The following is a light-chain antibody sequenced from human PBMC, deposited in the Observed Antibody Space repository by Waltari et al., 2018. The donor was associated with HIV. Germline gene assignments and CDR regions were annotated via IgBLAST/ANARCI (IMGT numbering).Light chain of an antibody. CDR3: ETWDSSTWV. CDR2: LEGGGFY. CDR1: SGHSRNI. V-gene: IGLV4-60*02. Sequence: QPVLTQSSSASASLGSSVKLTCTLTSGHSRNIIAWHQQQPGKAPRYLMKLEGGGFYNKGSGVPDRFSGSSSGADRYLTISHLQFEYEADYYCETWDSSTWVFGGGTKLTVL. J-gene: IGLJ3*02.